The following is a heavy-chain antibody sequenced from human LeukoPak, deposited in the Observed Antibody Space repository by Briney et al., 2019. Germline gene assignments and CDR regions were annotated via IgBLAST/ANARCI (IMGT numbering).Heavy chain of an antibody. CDR1: GFTFSSYG. J-gene: IGHJ4*02. CDR3: ARSHDFWSGYQIDY. D-gene: IGHD3-3*01. V-gene: IGHV3-30*03. Sequence: GGSLRLSCAASGFTFSSYGMHWVRQAPGKGLEWVAVISYDGSNKYYADSVKGRFTISRDNSKNTLYLQMNSLRAEDTAVYYCARSHDFWSGYQIDYWGQGTLVTVSS. CDR2: ISYDGSNK.